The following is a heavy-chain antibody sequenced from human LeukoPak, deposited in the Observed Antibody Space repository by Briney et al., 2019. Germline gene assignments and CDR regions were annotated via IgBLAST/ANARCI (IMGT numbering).Heavy chain of an antibody. Sequence: GGSLRLSCAASGFTFSSYAMSWVRQAPGKGLEWVANMNQDGSLQYYVDSVKGRFTISRDNAKNSLYLQMNSLGAEDTAVYYCARSEGSEKDDAFDIWGQGTMVTVSS. CDR1: GFTFSSYA. CDR2: MNQDGSLQ. J-gene: IGHJ3*02. V-gene: IGHV3-7*03. D-gene: IGHD3-3*01. CDR3: ARSEGSEKDDAFDI.